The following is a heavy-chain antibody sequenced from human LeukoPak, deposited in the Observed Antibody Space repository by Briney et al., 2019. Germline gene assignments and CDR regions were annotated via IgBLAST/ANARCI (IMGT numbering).Heavy chain of an antibody. J-gene: IGHJ4*02. D-gene: IGHD3-10*01. CDR1: GFTFADYA. V-gene: IGHV3-23*01. Sequence: HPGGSLRLSCAASGFTFADYAMSWVRQAPEKGLEWVSGISGSGGSTYYADSVKGRFTVSRDNFKNTLFLQVNSLRAEDTAVYYCAKDLWWFGDLPDILDYWGQGTLVTVSS. CDR2: ISGSGGST. CDR3: AKDLWWFGDLPDILDY.